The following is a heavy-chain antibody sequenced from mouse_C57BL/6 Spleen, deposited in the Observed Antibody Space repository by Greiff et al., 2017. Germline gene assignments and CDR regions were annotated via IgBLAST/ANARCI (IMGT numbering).Heavy chain of an antibody. CDR1: GYTFTSYW. CDR2: IHPNSGST. CDR3: HLNWDAFDY. J-gene: IGHJ2*01. V-gene: IGHV1-64*01. Sequence: QVQLQQPGAELVKPGASVKLSCKASGYTFTSYWMHWVKQRPGQGLEWIGMIHPNSGSTNYNEKFKSKATLTVDKSTSTASMQLRSLTSEDSAVYYCHLNWDAFDYWGQGTTLTVSS. D-gene: IGHD4-1*02.